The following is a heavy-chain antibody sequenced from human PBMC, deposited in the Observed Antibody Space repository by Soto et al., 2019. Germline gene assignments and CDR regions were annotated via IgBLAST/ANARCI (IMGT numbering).Heavy chain of an antibody. CDR2: IYYSGST. CDR1: GGSISSYY. J-gene: IGHJ6*03. V-gene: IGHV4-59*01. Sequence: QVQLQESGPGLVKPSETLSLTCTVSGGSISSYYWSWIRQPPGKGLEWIGYIYYSGSTNYNPSLKSRVTISVDTCKNQFSLKLSSVTAADTAVYYCARTVTNPSYYYYMDVWGKGTTVTVSS. D-gene: IGHD4-17*01. CDR3: ARTVTNPSYYYYMDV.